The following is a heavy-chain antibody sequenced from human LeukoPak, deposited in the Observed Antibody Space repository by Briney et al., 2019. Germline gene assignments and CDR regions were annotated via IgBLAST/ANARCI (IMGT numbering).Heavy chain of an antibody. CDR3: ARGALDFGY. CDR2: ISSSSSTI. Sequence: GGSLRLSCAASGFTFSSYSMNWVRQAPGKGLEWVSYISSSSSTIYYADSVKGRFTISRDNAKNSLYLHMNSLKDEDTAVYYCARGALDFGYWGQGTLVTVSS. CDR1: GFTFSSYS. J-gene: IGHJ4*02. V-gene: IGHV3-48*02.